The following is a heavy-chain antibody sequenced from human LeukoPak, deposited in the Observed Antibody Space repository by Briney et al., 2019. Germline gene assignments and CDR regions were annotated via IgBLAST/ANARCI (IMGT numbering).Heavy chain of an antibody. CDR3: ARVLPGAVAGTDY. D-gene: IGHD6-19*01. V-gene: IGHV3-21*01. CDR2: INGDSVYI. Sequence: GGSLRLSRAASGFTFNTYSMNWVRQAPGKGLEWVSSINGDSVYIYYADSVKGRFTISRDNAKKSLYLQMSSLRAEDTAVYYCARVLPGAVAGTDYWGHGTLVTVSS. J-gene: IGHJ4*01. CDR1: GFTFNTYS.